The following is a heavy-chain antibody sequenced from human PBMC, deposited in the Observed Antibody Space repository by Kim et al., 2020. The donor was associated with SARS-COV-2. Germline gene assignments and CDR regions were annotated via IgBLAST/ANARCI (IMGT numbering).Heavy chain of an antibody. CDR3: AKGYYDFWSGPDAFDI. CDR1: GFTFSSYG. J-gene: IGHJ3*02. Sequence: GGSLRLSCAASGFTFSSYGMHWVRQAPGKGLEWVAVISYDGSNKYYADSVKGRFTISRDNSKNTLYLQMNSLRAEDTAVYYCAKGYYDFWSGPDAFDIWGQGTMVTVSS. CDR2: ISYDGSNK. V-gene: IGHV3-30*18. D-gene: IGHD3-3*01.